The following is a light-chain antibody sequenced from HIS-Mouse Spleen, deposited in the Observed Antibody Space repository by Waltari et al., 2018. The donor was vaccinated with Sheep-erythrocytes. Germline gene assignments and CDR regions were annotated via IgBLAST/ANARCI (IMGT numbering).Light chain of an antibody. CDR1: RSDVGGYNF. CDR3: CSYAGSYNHV. Sequence: QSALTRPPSASGSPGRSVTISCSGTRSDVGGYNFGSWYQQHPGKAPKLMIYDVSKRPSGVPDRFSGSKSGNTASLTISGLQAEDEADYYCCSYAGSYNHVFATGTKVTVL. V-gene: IGLV2-11*01. CDR2: DVS. J-gene: IGLJ1*01.